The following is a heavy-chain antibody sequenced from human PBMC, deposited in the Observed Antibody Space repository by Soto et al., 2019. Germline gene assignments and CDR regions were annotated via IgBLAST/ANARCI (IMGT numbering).Heavy chain of an antibody. V-gene: IGHV3-11*01. D-gene: IGHD3-3*01. J-gene: IGHJ6*02. Sequence: QVQLVESGGGLVKPGGSLRLSCAASGFTFSDYYMTWIRQAPGKGLEWVSYISSSGGLIYYADSVKGRFTISRDNAKNSLYLQMSSLRAEGAAVYYCARDRYDFWSGSDHYGMDVWGQGTTVTVSS. CDR2: ISSSGGLI. CDR3: ARDRYDFWSGSDHYGMDV. CDR1: GFTFSDYY.